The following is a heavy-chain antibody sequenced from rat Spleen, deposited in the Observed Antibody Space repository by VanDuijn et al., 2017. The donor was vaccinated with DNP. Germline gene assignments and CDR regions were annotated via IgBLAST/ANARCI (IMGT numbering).Heavy chain of an antibody. CDR2: ISTGGGNT. Sequence: EVKLVESGGGLVQPGRSLKLSCAASGFTFSNYYMAWVRQAPTKGLEWVASISTGGGNTYYRDSVKGRFTISRDNAQSTLYLQMDSLRSEDTATYYCTSNPHIRTAAPFDYWGQGVMVTVSS. V-gene: IGHV5-25*01. D-gene: IGHD3-8*01. J-gene: IGHJ2*01. CDR3: TSNPHIRTAAPFDY. CDR1: GFTFSNYY.